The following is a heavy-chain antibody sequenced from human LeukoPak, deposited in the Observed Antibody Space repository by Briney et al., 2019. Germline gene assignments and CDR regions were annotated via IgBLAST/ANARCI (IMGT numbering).Heavy chain of an antibody. CDR1: GFSFSNYV. J-gene: IGHJ4*02. Sequence: GRSLRLSCAASGFSFSNYVMHWVRQAPGKGLEWVGVIWYDGSNKYYGDSVKGRFTISRDNSENTLYLQVSSLRAEDTAVYYCARGGGDGYNSNYFGYWGQGTLVTVSS. D-gene: IGHD5-24*01. CDR3: ARGGGDGYNSNYFGY. CDR2: IWYDGSNK. V-gene: IGHV3-33*01.